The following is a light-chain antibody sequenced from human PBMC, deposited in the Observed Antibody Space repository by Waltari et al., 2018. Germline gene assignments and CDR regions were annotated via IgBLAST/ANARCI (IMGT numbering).Light chain of an antibody. CDR2: KVS. CDR1: QSLLYSDGKTY. J-gene: IGKJ4*01. V-gene: IGKV2-30*01. Sequence: DVVMTQSPLSLPVTLGQAAFISCRSSQSLLYSDGKTYLSWFQQRPGPSPRRLIYKVSARDSGVPDRFSGSGSGTDFTLTISSLQAEDVAVYYCQQYYSTLLTFGGGTKVEIK. CDR3: QQYYSTLLT.